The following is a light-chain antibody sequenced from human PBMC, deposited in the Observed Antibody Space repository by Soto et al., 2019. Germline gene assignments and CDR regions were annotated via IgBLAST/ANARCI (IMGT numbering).Light chain of an antibody. CDR3: MQAVQTPWT. CDR1: QSLLHTYGYNY. CDR2: LGS. Sequence: DIAMSQSPLSLPVTPGEPASISCRSSQSLLHTYGYNYLNWYLQKPGQSPQLLIYLGSNRASGVPDRFSGSGSGTDFTLKISRVEPEEVGVYYCMQAVQTPWTFGQGTKVDIK. V-gene: IGKV2-28*01. J-gene: IGKJ1*01.